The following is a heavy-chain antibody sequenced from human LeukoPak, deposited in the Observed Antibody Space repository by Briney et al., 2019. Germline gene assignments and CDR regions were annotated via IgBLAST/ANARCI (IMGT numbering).Heavy chain of an antibody. Sequence: PGGSLRLSCAASGFTFSSYAMSWVRQAPGKGLEWVSAISGSGGSTYYADSVKGRFTISRDNSKNTLYLQMNSLRAEDTAVYYCAKDPRRGVVTASYYFDYWGQGTLVTVSS. CDR2: ISGSGGST. D-gene: IGHD2-21*02. CDR1: GFTFSSYA. J-gene: IGHJ4*02. CDR3: AKDPRRGVVTASYYFDY. V-gene: IGHV3-23*01.